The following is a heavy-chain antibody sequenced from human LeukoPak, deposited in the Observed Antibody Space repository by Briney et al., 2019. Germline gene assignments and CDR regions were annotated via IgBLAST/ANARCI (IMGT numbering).Heavy chain of an antibody. CDR3: ARGRRAARRHYYYYMDV. D-gene: IGHD6-6*01. CDR2: INYSGST. Sequence: SETLSLTCAVYGGSFSNYYWSWLRQPPGKGLEWIGEINYSGSTNYNPSLKSRVTISVDTSKNQFSLKLSSVTAADTAVYYCARGRRAARRHYYYYMDVWGKGTTVTVSS. V-gene: IGHV4-34*01. J-gene: IGHJ6*03. CDR1: GGSFSNYY.